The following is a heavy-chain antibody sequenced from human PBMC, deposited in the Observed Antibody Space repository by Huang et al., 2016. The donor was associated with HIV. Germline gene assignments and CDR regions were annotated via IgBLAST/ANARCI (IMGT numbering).Heavy chain of an antibody. CDR1: GGSISGSRYY. J-gene: IGHJ6*03. Sequence: QLQLQESGPGPVKPSATLSLTCSVSGGSISGSRYYWGWVRQPPGKGLEWIGSIYYSGASQYSPSRKRRVTISVDTSKNQFSLKLSSVTAADTAVYYCARGQSGPSQWLASLGNYYYYMDVWGKGTTVTVSS. V-gene: IGHV4-39*01. CDR3: ARGQSGPSQWLASLGNYYYYMDV. D-gene: IGHD6-19*01. CDR2: IYYSGAS.